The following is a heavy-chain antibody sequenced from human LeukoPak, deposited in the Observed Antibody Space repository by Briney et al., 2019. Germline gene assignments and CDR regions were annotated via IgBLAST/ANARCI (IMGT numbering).Heavy chain of an antibody. D-gene: IGHD5-24*01. J-gene: IGHJ6*02. CDR3: ARVAMATMSGYYYYGMDV. V-gene: IGHV1-69*04. CDR1: GGTFSSYA. Sequence: SVKVSCKASGGTFSSYAISWVRQAPGQGLEWMGRIIPIFGIANYAQKFQGRVTITADKSTSTAYMELSSLRSEDTAVYYCARVAMATMSGYYYYGMDVWAKGPRSPSP. CDR2: IIPIFGIA.